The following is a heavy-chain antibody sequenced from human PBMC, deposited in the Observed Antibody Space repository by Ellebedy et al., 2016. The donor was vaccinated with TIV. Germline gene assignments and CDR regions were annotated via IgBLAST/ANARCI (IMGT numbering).Heavy chain of an antibody. CDR2: IYPGDSDT. CDR1: RYSFTSYW. D-gene: IGHD6-19*01. V-gene: IGHV5-51*01. CDR3: ARLAAGLYYYYYGMDV. Sequence: GESLEISCKGSRYSFTSYWIGWVRQMPGKGLEWMGIIYPGDSDTRYSPSFQGQVTISADKSISTAYLQWSSLKASDTAMYYCARLAAGLYYYYYGMDVWGQGTAVTVSS. J-gene: IGHJ6*02.